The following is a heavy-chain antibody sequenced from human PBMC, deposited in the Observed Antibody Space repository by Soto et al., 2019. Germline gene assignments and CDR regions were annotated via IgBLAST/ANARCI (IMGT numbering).Heavy chain of an antibody. CDR2: VSYTGDTT. CDR3: ASTDYGGDGQDY. Sequence: GGSLRLSCASSGFTFSTYGMSWVRQAPGKGLEWVSSVSYTGDTTYYADSVKGRFTISRDNSKNTVYLQMNSLRTEDTATYYCASTDYGGDGQDYWGQGTLVTVSS. CDR1: GFTFSTYG. D-gene: IGHD4-17*01. J-gene: IGHJ4*02. V-gene: IGHV3-23*01.